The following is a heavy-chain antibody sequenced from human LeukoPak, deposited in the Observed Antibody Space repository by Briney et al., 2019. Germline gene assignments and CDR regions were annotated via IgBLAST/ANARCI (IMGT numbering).Heavy chain of an antibody. V-gene: IGHV4-34*01. J-gene: IGHJ5*02. CDR1: GGSFSGYY. CDR3: ARVRVVPAAKGWFDP. CDR2: INHSGST. Sequence: SETLSLTCAVYGGSFSGYYWSWIRQPPGKGLEWIGEINHSGSTNYNPSLKSRVTISVDTSKNQFSLKLSSVTAADTAVYYCARVRVVPAAKGWFDPWGQGTLVTVSS. D-gene: IGHD2-2*01.